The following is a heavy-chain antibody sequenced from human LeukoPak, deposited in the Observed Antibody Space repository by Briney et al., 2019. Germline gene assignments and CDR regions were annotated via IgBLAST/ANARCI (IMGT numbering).Heavy chain of an antibody. CDR2: IYSSVST. V-gene: IGHV4-59*05. Sequence: GSLRLSCAASGFTVSSDYLSWVRQAPGKGLEWIGSIYSSVSTYYNPSLKSRVTISVDTSKNQFSLRLSSVTAADTALYYCAYSGSYGHLGYWGQGIPVTVSS. J-gene: IGHJ4*02. CDR3: AYSGSYGHLGY. CDR1: GFTVSSDY. D-gene: IGHD1-26*01.